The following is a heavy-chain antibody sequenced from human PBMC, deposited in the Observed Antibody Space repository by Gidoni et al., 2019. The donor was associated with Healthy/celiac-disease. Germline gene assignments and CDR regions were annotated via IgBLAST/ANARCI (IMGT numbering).Heavy chain of an antibody. V-gene: IGHV4-59*01. J-gene: IGHJ4*02. D-gene: IGHD6-25*01. CDR3: ARAWSAAFDY. CDR1: GGSLSSYF. CDR2: IYYSGST. Sequence: QVQLQESGPGLVKPSETLSLTCTASGGSLSSYFRSWLRQPPGKGLEWIGYIYYSGSTNYNPSLKSRVTISVDTSKNQFSLKLSSVTAADTAVYYCARAWSAAFDYWGQGTLVTVSS.